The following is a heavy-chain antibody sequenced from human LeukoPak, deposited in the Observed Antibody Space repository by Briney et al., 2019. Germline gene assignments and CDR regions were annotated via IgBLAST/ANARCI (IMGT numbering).Heavy chain of an antibody. D-gene: IGHD2-15*01. CDR2: IKYSGST. CDR1: GGSFSGSY. V-gene: IGHV4-34*01. J-gene: IGHJ6*02. Sequence: PSETLSLTCVVYGGSFSGSYWSWIRQPPGKGLEWIGEIKYSGSTTYNPSLKSRVTISADTSKNQFSLKLSSVTAADTAVYYCARARRGGYYYYGMDVWGQGTTVTVSS. CDR3: ARARRGGYYYYGMDV.